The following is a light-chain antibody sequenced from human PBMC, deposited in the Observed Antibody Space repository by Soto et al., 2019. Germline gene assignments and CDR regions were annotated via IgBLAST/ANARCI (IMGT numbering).Light chain of an antibody. CDR2: EVN. Sequence: QSALTQPASVSGSPGQSITISCTGTSSDVGACNCVSWYQHHPGKAPKLMIYEVNNRPSGVSNRFSGSKSGNTASLIISGLQAEDEADYYCSSFTSTSTYVFGTGTKLTVL. V-gene: IGLV2-14*01. J-gene: IGLJ1*01. CDR1: SSDVGACNC. CDR3: SSFTSTSTYV.